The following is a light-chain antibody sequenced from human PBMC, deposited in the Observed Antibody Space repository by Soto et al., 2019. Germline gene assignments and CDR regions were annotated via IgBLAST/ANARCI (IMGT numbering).Light chain of an antibody. Sequence: DIQMTQSPSSMSASVGDRVTITCRASPGISSWLAWYQQKPGKAPKLLIYAASRLQSGVPSRFSFSGSGTDVTLTISSLQPEDFAIYYCQQANSFPLTVGGGTKVEIK. CDR3: QQANSFPLT. CDR2: AAS. J-gene: IGKJ4*01. V-gene: IGKV1-12*01. CDR1: PGISSW.